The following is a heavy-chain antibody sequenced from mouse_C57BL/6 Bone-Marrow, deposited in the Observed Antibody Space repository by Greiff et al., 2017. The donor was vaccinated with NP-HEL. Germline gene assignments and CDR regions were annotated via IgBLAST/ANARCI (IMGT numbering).Heavy chain of an antibody. V-gene: IGHV1-50*01. CDR3: ARDSSGWFAY. CDR1: GYTFTSYW. CDR2: IDPSDSYT. D-gene: IGHD3-2*01. Sequence: QVQLQQPGAELVKPGASVKLSCKASGYTFTSYWMQWVKQRPGQGLEWIGEIDPSDSYTNYNQKFKGKATLTVDTSSSTAYMQLSSRTSEDSAVYYCARDSSGWFAYWGQGTLVTVSA. J-gene: IGHJ3*01.